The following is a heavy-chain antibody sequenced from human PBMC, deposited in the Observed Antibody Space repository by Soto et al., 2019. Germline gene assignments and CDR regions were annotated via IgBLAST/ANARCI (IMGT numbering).Heavy chain of an antibody. J-gene: IGHJ4*02. Sequence: EVHLVESGGGLVQPGGSLRLSCATSGFTFRSYWMTWVRQAPGKGLEWVASIKQDGSEDHYVDSVKDRFTISRDNAENSLYLQMNSLKVDDTAVYYCARDPGRRFDYWSPGTLVTVSS. CDR3: ARDPGRRFDY. CDR2: IKQDGSED. D-gene: IGHD1-1*01. CDR1: GFTFRSYW. V-gene: IGHV3-7*03.